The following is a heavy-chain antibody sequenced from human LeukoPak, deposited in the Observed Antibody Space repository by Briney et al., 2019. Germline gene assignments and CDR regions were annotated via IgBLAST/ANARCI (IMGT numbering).Heavy chain of an antibody. CDR3: AKDGGLWVSAHWGDS. J-gene: IGHJ4*02. V-gene: IGHV3-23*01. D-gene: IGHD7-27*01. Sequence: GGSLRLSCAASGFTFSSYTMSRVRQAPGEGLEWVSTIATSDGTTYYADSVKGRFTVSSNNSKNTLFLQMNRLRAEDTAVYYCAKDGGLWVSAHWGDSWGRGTLVTVS. CDR2: IATSDGTT. CDR1: GFTFSSYT.